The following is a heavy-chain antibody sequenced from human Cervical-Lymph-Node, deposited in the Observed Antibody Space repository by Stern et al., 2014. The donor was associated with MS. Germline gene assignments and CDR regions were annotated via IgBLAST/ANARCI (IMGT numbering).Heavy chain of an antibody. CDR2: IHPGDSDT. J-gene: IGHJ4*02. D-gene: IGHD5-24*01. CDR3: ARHFCARRNGHNYCYFDY. Sequence: EVQLVQSGAEVKKTGESLKISCKGSGYNFTNYWIGWVRQMTGKGLEWMGIIHPGDSDTRYSPSFQGQVSISADKSINPAYLQCSPKASDTAMYYCARHFCARRNGHNYCYFDYWGQGTLVTVSS. CDR1: GYNFTNYW. V-gene: IGHV5-51*01.